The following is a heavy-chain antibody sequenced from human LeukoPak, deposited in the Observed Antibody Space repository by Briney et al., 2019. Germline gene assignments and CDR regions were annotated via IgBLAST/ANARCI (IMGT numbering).Heavy chain of an antibody. Sequence: SETLSLTCAVYGGSFSGYYWSWIRQPPGKGLEWIGEINHSGSTNYNPSLKSRVTISVDTSKNQFSLKLSSVTAADTAVHYCARESSGGFFDYWGQGSLVTVSS. CDR2: INHSGST. V-gene: IGHV4-34*01. J-gene: IGHJ4*02. CDR3: ARESSGGFFDY. CDR1: GGSFSGYY. D-gene: IGHD2-15*01.